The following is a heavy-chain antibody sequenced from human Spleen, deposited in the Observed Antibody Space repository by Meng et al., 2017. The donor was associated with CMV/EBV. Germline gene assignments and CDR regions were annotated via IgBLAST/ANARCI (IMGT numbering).Heavy chain of an antibody. J-gene: IGHJ3*02. CDR1: GYTFTRFG. D-gene: IGHD5-24*01. V-gene: IGHV1-69*04. CDR2: IIPILGIA. Sequence: SVKVSCKASGYTFTRFGISWVRQAPGQGLEWMGRIIPILGIANYAQKFQGRVTITADKSTSTAYMELSSLRSEDTAVYYCARDRPPIAIREGAFDIWGQGTMVTVSS. CDR3: ARDRPPIAIREGAFDI.